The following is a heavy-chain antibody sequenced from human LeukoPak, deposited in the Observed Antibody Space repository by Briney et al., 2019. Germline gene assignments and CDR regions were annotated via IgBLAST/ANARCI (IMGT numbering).Heavy chain of an antibody. CDR3: ARGPSVAAGLHDY. CDR2: ISSSSSYI. Sequence: GGSLRLSCAASGFTFSSYSMNWVRQAPGKGLEWVSSISSSSSYIYYADSVKGRFTISRDNAKNSLYLQMNSLRAEDTAVYYCARGPSVAAGLHDYWGQGTLVTVSS. J-gene: IGHJ4*02. D-gene: IGHD6-13*01. CDR1: GFTFSSYS. V-gene: IGHV3-21*01.